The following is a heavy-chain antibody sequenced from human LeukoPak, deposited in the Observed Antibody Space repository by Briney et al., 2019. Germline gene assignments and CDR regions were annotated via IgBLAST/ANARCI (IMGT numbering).Heavy chain of an antibody. Sequence: SETLSLTCSVSGGSIISQNYYWGWIRQPPGKALELIGSISHTGSTFYSPSLKSRVTMTVDTSNNEFALRVNSVTAADTAVYYCARLLSYDVLTDNYYKYYMDVWGKGTMVTVSS. CDR3: ARLLSYDVLTDNYYKYYMDV. V-gene: IGHV4-39*01. J-gene: IGHJ6*03. CDR2: ISHTGST. CDR1: GGSIISQNYY. D-gene: IGHD3-9*01.